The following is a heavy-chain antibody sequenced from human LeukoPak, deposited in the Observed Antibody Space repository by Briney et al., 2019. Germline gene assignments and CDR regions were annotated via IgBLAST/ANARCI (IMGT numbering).Heavy chain of an antibody. V-gene: IGHV4-59*01. CDR2: IYYSGST. J-gene: IGHJ6*02. Sequence: SETLSLICTVSGGSISSYYWSWIRQPPGKGLEWIGYIYYSGSTNHNPSLKSRVTISVDTSKNQFSLKLSSVTAADTAVYYCAKGGSPTYYYYGMDVWGQGTTVTVSS. CDR1: GGSISSYY. CDR3: AKGGSPTYYYYGMDV. D-gene: IGHD2-15*01.